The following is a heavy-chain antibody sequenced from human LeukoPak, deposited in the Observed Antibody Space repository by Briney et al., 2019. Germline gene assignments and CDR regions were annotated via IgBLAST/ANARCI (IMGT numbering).Heavy chain of an antibody. V-gene: IGHV4-34*01. J-gene: IGHJ6*03. CDR2: INHSGST. CDR1: GGSFSGYY. Sequence: SETLSLTCAVYGGSFSGYYWSWIRQPPGKGLEWIGEINHSGSTNYNPSLKSRVTISVDTSKNQFSLKLSSVTAADTAVYYCARGGLGRHGVRHYYYMDVWGKGTTVTVSS. CDR3: ARGGLGRHGVRHYYYMDV. D-gene: IGHD7-27*01.